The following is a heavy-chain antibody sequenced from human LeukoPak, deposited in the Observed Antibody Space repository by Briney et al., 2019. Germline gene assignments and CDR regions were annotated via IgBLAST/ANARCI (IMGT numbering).Heavy chain of an antibody. CDR3: ARDPPAVSINTYA. J-gene: IGHJ4*02. Sequence: ASVKVSCKAAGYTFTSYGISWVRQAPGQGLEWMGWISAYNGDTNYAQKLQGRVTMTTDTSTSTAYMELRSLRSDDTAVYYCARDPPAVSINTYAWGQGTLVTVSS. CDR1: GYTFTSYG. D-gene: IGHD2-8*01. V-gene: IGHV1-18*01. CDR2: ISAYNGDT.